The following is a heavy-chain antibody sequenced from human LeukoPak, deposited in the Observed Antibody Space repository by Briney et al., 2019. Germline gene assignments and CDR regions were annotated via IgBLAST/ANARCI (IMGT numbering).Heavy chain of an antibody. Sequence: GASVKVSCKASGGTFSSYAISWVRQAPGQGLEWMGRIIPILGIANYAQKFQGRVTITADKSTSTAYMELSSLRSKDTAVYYCASPPGRGYSYGYQDFDYWGQGTLVTVSS. J-gene: IGHJ4*02. CDR1: GGTFSSYA. D-gene: IGHD5-18*01. CDR2: IIPILGIA. CDR3: ASPPGRGYSYGYQDFDY. V-gene: IGHV1-69*04.